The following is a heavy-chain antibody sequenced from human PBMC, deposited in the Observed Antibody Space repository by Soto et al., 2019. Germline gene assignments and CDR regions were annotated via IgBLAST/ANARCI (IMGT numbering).Heavy chain of an antibody. Sequence: QVQLQESGPGLVTPSETLSLTCTVSDGSIASYSWSWLRQPPGKGLEWIGHIFSTGNSNYHSSLKSPVIMTTDTSKPHFALNLTSVTSAATAIYSCARVRHGDNSWFGTLDYWGQGILVTVSS. CDR2: IFSTGNS. J-gene: IGHJ4*02. V-gene: IGHV4-4*07. D-gene: IGHD3-10*01. CDR3: ARVRHGDNSWFGTLDY. CDR1: DGSIASYS.